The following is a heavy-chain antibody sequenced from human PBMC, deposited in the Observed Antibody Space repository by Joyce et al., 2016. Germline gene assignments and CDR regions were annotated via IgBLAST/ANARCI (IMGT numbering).Heavy chain of an antibody. CDR2: ISNSGDST. Sequence: KGLEWVSTISNSGDSTYYADSVKGRFDISRDNSKNTLYLEMDSLRAEDTAVYYCAKGNPKAWLPPNYYYGMAVWGQGTTVTVSS. V-gene: IGHV3-23*01. D-gene: IGHD3-22*01. J-gene: IGHJ6*02. CDR3: AKGNPKAWLPPNYYYGMAV.